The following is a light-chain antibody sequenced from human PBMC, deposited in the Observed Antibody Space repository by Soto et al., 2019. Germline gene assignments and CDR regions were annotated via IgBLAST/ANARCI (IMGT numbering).Light chain of an antibody. CDR3: QQYGDSPAYT. J-gene: IGKJ2*01. V-gene: IGKV3-20*01. Sequence: EIILTQSPGTLSVSPGERATLSCRGSQSINREFLAWYQQKPGQAPMLLMFQTSTRASGVPDRFSGSGSGTDFTLTITVLEPEDSAVYYCQQYGDSPAYTFGQGTKLEI. CDR1: QSINREF. CDR2: QTS.